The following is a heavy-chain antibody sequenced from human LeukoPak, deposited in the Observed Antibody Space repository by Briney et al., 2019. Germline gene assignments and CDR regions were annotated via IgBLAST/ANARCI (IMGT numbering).Heavy chain of an antibody. CDR2: ISYDGSNK. D-gene: IGHD2-8*01. J-gene: IGHJ4*02. Sequence: PGRSLRLSCAASGFTFSSYAVHWVRQAPGKGLEWVAVISYDGSNKYYADSVKGRFTISRDNSKNTLYLQMNSLRAEDTAVYYCARPMYCTNGVCYVPVYWGQGTLVTVSS. CDR3: ARPMYCTNGVCYVPVY. V-gene: IGHV3-30*01. CDR1: GFTFSSYA.